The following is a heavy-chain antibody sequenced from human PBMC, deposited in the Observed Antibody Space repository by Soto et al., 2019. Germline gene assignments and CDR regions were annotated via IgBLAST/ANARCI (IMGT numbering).Heavy chain of an antibody. CDR3: ARQHLYSSSWYPWIDY. J-gene: IGHJ4*02. CDR2: IYPGDSDT. V-gene: IGHV5-51*01. CDR1: GYSFTSYW. D-gene: IGHD6-13*01. Sequence: GESLKISCKGSGYSFTSYWIAWVREMPGRGLEWMGIIYPGDSDTRYSPSFQGQVTISADKSINTAYLQWSSLKASDTAMYYCARQHLYSSSWYPWIDYWGQGTLVTVSS.